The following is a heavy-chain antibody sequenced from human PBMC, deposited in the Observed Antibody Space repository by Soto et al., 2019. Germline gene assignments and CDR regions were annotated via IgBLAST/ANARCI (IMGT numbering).Heavy chain of an antibody. CDR3: ARVYDYYYYMDV. J-gene: IGHJ6*03. V-gene: IGHV1-18*01. CDR1: GYTFTSYG. Sequence: QVQLVQSGAEVKKPGASVKVSCKASGYTFTSYGISWVRQAPGQGLEWVGWIAVYNGNTNYAQKLQGRVTMTTDTSTSTAYMELRSLRSDDTAVXYXARVYDYYYYMDVWGKGTTVTVSS. CDR2: IAVYNGNT.